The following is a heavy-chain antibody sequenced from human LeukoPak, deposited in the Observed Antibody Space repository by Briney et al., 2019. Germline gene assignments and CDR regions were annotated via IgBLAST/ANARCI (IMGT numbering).Heavy chain of an antibody. J-gene: IGHJ4*02. V-gene: IGHV4-34*01. D-gene: IGHD2/OR15-2a*01. Sequence: GSLRLSCAASGFTFSSYAMSWVRQAPGKGLEWIGEINHSGSTNYNPSLKSRVTISVDTSKNQFSLKLSSVTAADTAVYYCARVPTLYYFDYWGQGTLVTVSS. CDR1: GFTFSSYA. CDR3: ARVPTLYYFDY. CDR2: INHSGST.